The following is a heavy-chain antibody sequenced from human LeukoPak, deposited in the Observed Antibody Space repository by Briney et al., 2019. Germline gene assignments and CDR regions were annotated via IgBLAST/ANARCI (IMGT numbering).Heavy chain of an antibody. V-gene: IGHV3-7*01. J-gene: IGHJ6*03. D-gene: IGHD2-2*01. CDR3: ARMGHVVPEIYYYYYYMDV. Sequence: PGGSLRLSCAASGFTFSSYWMSWVRQAPGKGLEWVANIKQDGSEKYYVDSVKGRFTISRDNAKNSLYLKMNSLRAEDTAVYYCARMGHVVPEIYYYYYYMDVWGKGTTVTVSS. CDR2: IKQDGSEK. CDR1: GFTFSSYW.